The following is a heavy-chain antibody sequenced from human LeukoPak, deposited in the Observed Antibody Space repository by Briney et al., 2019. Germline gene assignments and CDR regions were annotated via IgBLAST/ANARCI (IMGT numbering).Heavy chain of an antibody. Sequence: PSQTLSLTCTVSGGSISSGGYYWSCIRQHPGKGLEWIGYIYYSGSTYYNPPLKSRVTISVDTSKNQFSLKLSSVTAADTAVYYCARDLGAAAGFDYWGQGTLVTVSS. CDR3: ARDLGAAAGFDY. J-gene: IGHJ4*02. CDR1: GGSISSGGYY. V-gene: IGHV4-31*03. CDR2: IYYSGST. D-gene: IGHD6-13*01.